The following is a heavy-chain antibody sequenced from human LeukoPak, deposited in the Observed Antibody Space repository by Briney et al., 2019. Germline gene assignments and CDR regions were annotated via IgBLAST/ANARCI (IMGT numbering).Heavy chain of an antibody. V-gene: IGHV3-23*01. Sequence: GGSLRLSCAASGFTFSSYAMSWVRQAPGKGLEWVSGISGSGASAYYADSVKGRFTISRDNFKNTLYLQMKSLRAEDTAVYYCAKGGSSAYLGGIDYWGQGTLVTVSS. CDR3: AKGGSSAYLGGIDY. J-gene: IGHJ4*02. D-gene: IGHD3-22*01. CDR1: GFTFSSYA. CDR2: ISGSGASA.